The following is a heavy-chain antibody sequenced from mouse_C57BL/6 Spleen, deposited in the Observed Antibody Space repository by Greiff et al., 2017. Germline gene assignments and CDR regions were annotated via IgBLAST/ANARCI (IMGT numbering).Heavy chain of an antibody. D-gene: IGHD1-1*01. J-gene: IGHJ2*01. V-gene: IGHV1-39*01. CDR2: INPNYGTT. CDR3: ARSLLLRFFDY. CDR1: GYSFTDYN. Sequence: EVKLQESGPELVKPGASVKISCKASGYSFTDYNMNLVKQSNGKSLEWIGVINPNYGTTSYNQKFKGKATLTVDQSSSTAYMQLNSLTSDDSAVYYCARSLLLRFFDYWGQGTTLTVSS.